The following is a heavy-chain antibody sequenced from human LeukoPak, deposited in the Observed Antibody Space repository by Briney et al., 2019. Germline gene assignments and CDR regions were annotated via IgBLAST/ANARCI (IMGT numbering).Heavy chain of an antibody. CDR3: ARVQWLANYFDY. J-gene: IGHJ4*02. CDR2: INPNSGGT. CDR1: GYTFTGYY. Sequence: ASVKVSCKASGYTFTGYYMHWVRQAPGQGFEWMGWINPNSGGTNYAQKFQGRVTMTRDTSISTAYMELSRLRSDDTAVYYCARVQWLANYFDYWGQGTLVTVSS. D-gene: IGHD6-19*01. V-gene: IGHV1-2*02.